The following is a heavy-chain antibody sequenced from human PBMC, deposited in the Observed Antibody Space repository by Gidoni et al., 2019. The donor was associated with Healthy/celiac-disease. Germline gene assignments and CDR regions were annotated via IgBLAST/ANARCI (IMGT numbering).Heavy chain of an antibody. D-gene: IGHD6-19*01. Sequence: EVQLVESGGGLVQPGGSLRLSCAASGFSFSSYEMNWVRQAPGKGLEWVSYISSSGSTIYYADSVKGRFTISRDNAKNSLYLQMNSLRAEDTAVYYCARDDPYSSGWYDYWGQGTLVTVSS. CDR3: ARDDPYSSGWYDY. CDR1: GFSFSSYE. CDR2: ISSSGSTI. J-gene: IGHJ4*02. V-gene: IGHV3-48*03.